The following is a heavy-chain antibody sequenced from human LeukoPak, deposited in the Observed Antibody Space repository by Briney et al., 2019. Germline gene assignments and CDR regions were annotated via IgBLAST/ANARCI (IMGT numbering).Heavy chain of an antibody. CDR1: GFTFSSYA. CDR3: AKGYYDSSGLYDY. D-gene: IGHD3-22*01. Sequence: GGSLRLSCAASGFTFSSYAMSWVRQAPGKGLEWVSAISGSGGSTYYADSVKGRFTISRDNSKNTLYLQMNGLRAEDTAVYYCAKGYYDSSGLYDYWGQGTLVTVSS. CDR2: ISGSGGST. J-gene: IGHJ4*02. V-gene: IGHV3-23*01.